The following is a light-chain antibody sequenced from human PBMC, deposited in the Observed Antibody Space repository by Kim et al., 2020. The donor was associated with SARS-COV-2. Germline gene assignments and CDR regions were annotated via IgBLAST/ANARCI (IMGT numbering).Light chain of an antibody. J-gene: IGKJ2*01. CDR2: GAS. V-gene: IGKV3-15*01. Sequence: EIVMTQPVATLSVSPGERATLSCRASQNIGFNLAWYQQKPGQAPRLLIHGASTRATGIPARFSGSGSGTEFTLTINSLQSEDFAVYHCQQYNNLYTFGQGTKLE. CDR3: QQYNNLYT. CDR1: QNIGFN.